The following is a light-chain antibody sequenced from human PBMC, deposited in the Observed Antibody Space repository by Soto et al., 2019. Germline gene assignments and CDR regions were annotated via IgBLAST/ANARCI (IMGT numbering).Light chain of an antibody. CDR1: QSVSSK. CDR3: QQFNNWPRT. J-gene: IGKJ1*01. Sequence: IAVTQSPATLSVPPGERATLSCRASQSVSSKLAWYQQKPGQAPRLLIYDASTRATGIPARFSGSGSGTEFTLTISSLQSEDFAVYYCQQFNNWPRTFAQRTKVDI. CDR2: DAS. V-gene: IGKV3-15*01.